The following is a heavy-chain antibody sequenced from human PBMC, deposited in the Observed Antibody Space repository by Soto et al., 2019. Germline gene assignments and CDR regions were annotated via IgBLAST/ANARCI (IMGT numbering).Heavy chain of an antibody. J-gene: IGHJ6*02. V-gene: IGHV3-73*01. Sequence: GGSLRLSCAASGFTFSGSAMHWVRQASGKGLEWVGRIRSKANSYATAYAASVKGRFTISRDDSKNTAYLQMNSLKTEDTAVYYCTSPSYCGGDCYSSPKNYYYYGMDVWGQGTTVTVSS. CDR3: TSPSYCGGDCYSSPKNYYYYGMDV. D-gene: IGHD2-21*02. CDR1: GFTFSGSA. CDR2: IRSKANSYAT.